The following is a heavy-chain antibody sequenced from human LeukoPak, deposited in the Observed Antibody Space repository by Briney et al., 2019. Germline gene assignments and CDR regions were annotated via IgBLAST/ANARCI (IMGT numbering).Heavy chain of an antibody. V-gene: IGHV3-30*03. CDR3: ARGENSKTYPVSGY. CDR1: GFTFSSYG. D-gene: IGHD2/OR15-2a*01. J-gene: IGHJ4*02. CDR2: ISNDGSSK. Sequence: GGSLRLSCAASGFTFSSYGMHWVRQAPGKGLEWVAVISNDGSSKYYTDSVKGRVTIARDNSKNTLYLQMNSLKTEDTAVYYCARGENSKTYPVSGYWGRGTLVTVSS.